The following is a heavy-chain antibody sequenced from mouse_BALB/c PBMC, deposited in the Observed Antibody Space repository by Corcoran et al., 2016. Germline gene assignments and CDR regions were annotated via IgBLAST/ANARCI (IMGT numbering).Heavy chain of an antibody. V-gene: IGHV11-2*02. CDR2: INSDGIAI. D-gene: IGHD2-1*01. CDR3: MRYGNYWYFDV. Sequence: EVQLLETGGGLVQPGGSRGLSCEGSGFTFIGFWMSWVRQTPGKTLEWLGDINSDGIAINYAPSIKDRFTIFRDNDKSTLYLQMSNVRSEDTATYFCMRYGNYWYFDVWGAGTTVTVSS. J-gene: IGHJ1*01. CDR1: GFTFIGFW.